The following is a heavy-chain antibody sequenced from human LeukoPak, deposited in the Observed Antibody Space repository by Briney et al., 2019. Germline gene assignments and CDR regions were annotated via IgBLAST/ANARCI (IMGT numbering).Heavy chain of an antibody. J-gene: IGHJ5*02. CDR2: INPNSGGT. Sequence: ASVEVSCEASGYTFTGYYMHWVRQAPGQGLEWMGWINPNSGGTNYAQKFQGRVTMTRDTSISTAYMELSRLRSDDTAVYYCARDRYCSGGSCYSGEENWFDPWGQGTLVTVSS. CDR3: ARDRYCSGGSCYSGEENWFDP. V-gene: IGHV1-2*02. D-gene: IGHD2-15*01. CDR1: GYTFTGYY.